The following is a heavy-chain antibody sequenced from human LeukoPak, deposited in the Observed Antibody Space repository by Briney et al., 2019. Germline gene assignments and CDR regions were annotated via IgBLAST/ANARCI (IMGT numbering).Heavy chain of an antibody. CDR1: GFTFSSYG. D-gene: IGHD6-13*01. J-gene: IGHJ4*02. Sequence: GGSLRLSCAASGFTFSSYGMHWVRQAPGKGLEWVAVIWHDGSNKYYADSVKGRFTISRDNSKNTLYLQMNSLRAEDTAVYYCARDAVYSSSWQYYWGQGTLVTVSS. CDR2: IWHDGSNK. V-gene: IGHV3-33*01. CDR3: ARDAVYSSSWQYY.